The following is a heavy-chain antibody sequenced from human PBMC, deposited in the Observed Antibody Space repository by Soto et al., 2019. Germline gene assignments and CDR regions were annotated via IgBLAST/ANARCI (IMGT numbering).Heavy chain of an antibody. CDR1: GGSFSSYY. CDR3: ATSSLLNWNDKFDP. CDR2: INDRGTT. V-gene: IGHV4-34*01. Sequence: PSETLSLTCGVYGGSFSSYYWSWIRQPPGKGLEWIGEINDRGTTNHNPSLKCRVTISVDRSKKQFSLDLRSVTAADTAVYYCATSSLLNWNDKFDPWGQGILVTVS. D-gene: IGHD1-1*01. J-gene: IGHJ5*01.